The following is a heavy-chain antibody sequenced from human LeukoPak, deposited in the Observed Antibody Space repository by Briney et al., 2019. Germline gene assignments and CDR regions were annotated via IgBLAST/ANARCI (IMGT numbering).Heavy chain of an antibody. D-gene: IGHD4-17*01. CDR3: ARDSKSTVDAFDI. CDR2: TYHSDYT. Sequence: KPSETLSLTCAVYGGSFSGYYWSWIRQSPGKGLEWIGNTYHSDYTNYNPSLKGRATISVDKSKNQLSLKVISVTAADTAMYYCARDSKSTVDAFDIWGQGTMVTVSS. CDR1: GGSFSGYY. V-gene: IGHV4-34*01. J-gene: IGHJ3*02.